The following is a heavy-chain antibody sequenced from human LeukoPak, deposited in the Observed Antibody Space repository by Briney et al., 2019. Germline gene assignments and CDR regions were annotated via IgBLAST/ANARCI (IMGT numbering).Heavy chain of an antibody. CDR3: ARDPLQLGYFDY. V-gene: IGHV3-21*01. D-gene: IGHD5-18*01. CDR2: ISSSSYI. CDR1: GFTFSSYS. Sequence: GGSLRLSCAASGFTFSSYSMTWVRQAPGKGLEWVSSISSSSYIYYADSVKGRFTISRDNAKNSLYLQMNSLRAEDTAVYYCARDPLQLGYFDYWGQGTLVTVSS. J-gene: IGHJ4*02.